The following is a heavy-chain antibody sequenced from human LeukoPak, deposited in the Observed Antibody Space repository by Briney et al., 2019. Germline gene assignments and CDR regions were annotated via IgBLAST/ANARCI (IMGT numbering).Heavy chain of an antibody. V-gene: IGHV4-34*01. D-gene: IGHD3-22*01. CDR1: GGSFSGYY. J-gene: IGHJ2*01. CDR3: ARLYDSSGYLYWYFDL. CDR2: INHSGST. Sequence: PSETLSLTCAVYGGSFSGYYWSWIRQPPGKGLEWIGEINHSGSTNYNPSLKSRVTISVDTSKNQFSLKLSSVTAADTAVYYCARLYDSSGYLYWYFDLWGRGTLVTVSS.